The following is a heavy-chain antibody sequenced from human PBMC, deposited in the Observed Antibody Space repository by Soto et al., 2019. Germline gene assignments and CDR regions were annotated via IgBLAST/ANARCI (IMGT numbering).Heavy chain of an antibody. J-gene: IGHJ3*02. D-gene: IGHD3-16*02. CDR1: GFTFSSYW. CDR2: IKQDGSEK. V-gene: IGHV3-7*01. CDR3: ARESYXYVWGSYRYFGSDAFDI. Sequence: GGSLRLSCAASGFTFSSYWMSWVRQAPGKGLEWVANIKQDGSEKYYVDSVKGRFTISRDNAKNSLYLQMNSLRAEDTAVYYCARESYXYVWGSYRYFGSDAFDIWGQGTMVTVSS.